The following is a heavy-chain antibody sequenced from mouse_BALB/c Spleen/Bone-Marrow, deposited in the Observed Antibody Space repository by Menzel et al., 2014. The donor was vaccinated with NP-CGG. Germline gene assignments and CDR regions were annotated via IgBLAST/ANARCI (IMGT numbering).Heavy chain of an antibody. CDR3: AREDGLWYFDV. V-gene: IGHV1-9*01. J-gene: IGHJ1*01. CDR1: GYTFSSYW. Sequence: VKLVESGAELMKPGASVKISCKATGYTFSSYWIEWVKQRPGHGLEWIGEILPGSGSTNYNEKFKGKATFTADTSSNTAYMQLSSLTSEDSVVYYCAREDGLWYFDVWGAGTTVTVSS. CDR2: ILPGSGST. D-gene: IGHD1-1*01.